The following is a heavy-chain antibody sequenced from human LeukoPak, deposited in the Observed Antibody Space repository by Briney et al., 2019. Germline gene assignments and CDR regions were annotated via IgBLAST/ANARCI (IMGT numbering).Heavy chain of an antibody. CDR1: GFTFSSYA. V-gene: IGHV3-23*01. Sequence: PGGSLRLSCAASGFTFSSYAMSWVRQAPGKGLEWVSAISGSGGSTYYADSVKGRFTISRDNSKNTLYLQMNSLRAEDTAVYYCAKTPGAPYYYYYGMDVWGQGTTVTVSS. CDR3: AKTPGAPYYYYYGMDV. J-gene: IGHJ6*02. CDR2: ISGSGGST.